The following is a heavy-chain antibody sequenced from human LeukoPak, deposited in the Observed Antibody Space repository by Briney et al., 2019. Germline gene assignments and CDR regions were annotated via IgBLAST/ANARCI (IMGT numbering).Heavy chain of an antibody. CDR3: ARAGFGTAYNRFYYYMDV. CDR2: IFHSGIA. Sequence: SETLSLTCEVSNYPITSDYYWVWIRQPPGQGLAWIGQIFHSGIAHYNPSLKSRVTMSVDTSRSQFSVNLNSVTAADTAVYYCARAGFGTAYNRFYYYMDVWGKGTTVTVSS. J-gene: IGHJ6*03. CDR1: NYPITSDYY. V-gene: IGHV4-38-2*01. D-gene: IGHD3-16*01.